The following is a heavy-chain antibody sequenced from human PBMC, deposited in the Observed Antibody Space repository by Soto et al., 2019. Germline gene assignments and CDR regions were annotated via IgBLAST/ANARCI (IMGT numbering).Heavy chain of an antibody. D-gene: IGHD3-10*01. V-gene: IGHV2-5*02. CDR2: IYWDDDE. CDR3: FSLSDGSGRSRFAY. Sequence: QITLKESGPTLVKPTQTLTLTCTFSGFSLSTSGVGVGWIRQPPGKALEWLALIYWDDDERHSPSLKSRLTITKDTSKDQVVLTMTKMDPVDTATYYCFSLSDGSGRSRFAYWGQGTPVTVSS. CDR1: GFSLSTSGVG. J-gene: IGHJ4*02.